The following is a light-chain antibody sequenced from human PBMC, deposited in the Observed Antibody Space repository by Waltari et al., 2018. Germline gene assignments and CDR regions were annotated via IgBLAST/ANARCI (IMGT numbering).Light chain of an antibody. CDR2: GAS. V-gene: IGKV3-15*01. J-gene: IGKJ1*01. Sequence: EIVMTQSPATLSVFRGERATLSCRASQSIRSNLAWYQHKPGQAPRLLIYGASTRATGIPAMFSGSGSATEFTLTISSLQSEDFAVYFCQQYDNWLGTFGQGTKVEIK. CDR3: QQYDNWLGT. CDR1: QSIRSN.